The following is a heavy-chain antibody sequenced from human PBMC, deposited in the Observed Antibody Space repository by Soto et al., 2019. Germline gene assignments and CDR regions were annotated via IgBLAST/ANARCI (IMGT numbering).Heavy chain of an antibody. CDR3: ARGLTYSSGQNWFDP. J-gene: IGHJ5*02. V-gene: IGHV3-33*01. CDR1: GFTFSSYG. D-gene: IGHD6-19*01. CDR2: IWYDGSNK. Sequence: QVQLVESGGGVVQPGRSLRLSCAASGFTFSSYGMHWVRQAPGKGLEWVAVIWYDGSNKYYADSVKGRFTISRDNSKNTLYLQMNRLRAEDTAVYYCARGLTYSSGQNWFDPWGQGTLVTVSS.